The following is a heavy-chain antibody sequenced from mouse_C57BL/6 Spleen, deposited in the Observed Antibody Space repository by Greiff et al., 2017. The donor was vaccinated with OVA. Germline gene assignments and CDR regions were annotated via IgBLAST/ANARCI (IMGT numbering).Heavy chain of an antibody. CDR1: GYAFTNYL. CDR3: ARSWDRGYFDV. CDR2: INPGSGGT. V-gene: IGHV1-54*01. D-gene: IGHD4-1*01. J-gene: IGHJ1*03. Sequence: VQLQESGAELVRPGTSVKVSCKASGYAFTNYLIEWVKQRPGQGLEWIGVINPGSGGTNYNEKFKGKATLTADKSSSTAYMQLSSLTSEDSAVYFCARSWDRGYFDVWGTGTTVTVSS.